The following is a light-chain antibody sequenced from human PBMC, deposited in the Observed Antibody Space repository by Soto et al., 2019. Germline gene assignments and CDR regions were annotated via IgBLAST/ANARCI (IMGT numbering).Light chain of an antibody. V-gene: IGKV1-39*01. CDR2: AAS. CDR1: QSIATY. J-gene: IGKJ1*01. Sequence: DIQMTQSPSSLSASVGDTVTLTCRASQSIATYLNWYQQKSGRAPKLLIYAASNLQSGVPSRFSGSGSGTDFTLTIRSLQPEDCAPYFCQQSYSSPWTFGRGAKVEIK. CDR3: QQSYSSPWT.